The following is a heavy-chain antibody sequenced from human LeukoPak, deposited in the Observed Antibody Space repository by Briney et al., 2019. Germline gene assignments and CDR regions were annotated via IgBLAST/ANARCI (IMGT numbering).Heavy chain of an antibody. CDR1: GYTFTSYG. D-gene: IGHD3-10*01. CDR3: ARGIYGSGSYYPMD. J-gene: IGHJ4*02. V-gene: IGHV1-18*01. CDR2: ISAYNGNT. Sequence: ASVKVSCKASGYTFTSYGISWVRQAPGQWLEWMGWISAYNGNTNYAQKLQGRVTMTTDTSTSTAYMELRSLRSDDTAVYYCARGIYGSGSYYPMDWGQGTLVTVPS.